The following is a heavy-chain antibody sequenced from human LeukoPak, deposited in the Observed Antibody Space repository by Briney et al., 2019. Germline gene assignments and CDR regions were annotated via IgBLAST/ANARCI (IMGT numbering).Heavy chain of an antibody. CDR1: GFTFSSYA. CDR2: ISGSGGRT. J-gene: IGHJ6*03. Sequence: GGSLRLSCAASGFTFSSYAMSWVRQAPGKGLEWVSTISGSGGRTYYADSVKGRFTISRDNSKNTLYLQMNSLRAEDTAVYYCASSGGQGCTSCYHYYYYMDVWGKGTTVTVSS. CDR3: ASSGGQGCTSCYHYYYYMDV. V-gene: IGHV3-23*01. D-gene: IGHD2-2*01.